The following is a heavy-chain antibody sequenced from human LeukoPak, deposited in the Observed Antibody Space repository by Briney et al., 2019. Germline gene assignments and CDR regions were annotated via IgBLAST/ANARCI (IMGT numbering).Heavy chain of an antibody. CDR2: ISGSGGST. V-gene: IGHV3-23*01. CDR3: ARDSRYYDFLSGHYYYYGMDV. Sequence: GGSLRLSCAASGFTFSSYAMSWVRQAPGKGLEWVSAISGSGGSTYYADSVKGRFTISRDNSKNTLYLQMNSLRAEDTAVYYCARDSRYYDFLSGHYYYYGMDVWGQGTTVTVSS. D-gene: IGHD3-3*01. J-gene: IGHJ6*02. CDR1: GFTFSSYA.